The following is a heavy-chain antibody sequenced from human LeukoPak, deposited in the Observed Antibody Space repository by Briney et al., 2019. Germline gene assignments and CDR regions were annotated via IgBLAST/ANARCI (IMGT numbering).Heavy chain of an antibody. Sequence: ASVKVSCKASGGTFSSYAIRWLQQAPGQGLEWMEGSIPIFATANYVHKFQGRVTITTDESTSRGYMELSSLRSEDTAVYYCAMCGGDCYLGFDYWGQGTLVTVSS. J-gene: IGHJ4*02. V-gene: IGHV1-69*05. CDR3: AMCGGDCYLGFDY. D-gene: IGHD2-21*02. CDR1: GGTFSSYA. CDR2: SIPIFATA.